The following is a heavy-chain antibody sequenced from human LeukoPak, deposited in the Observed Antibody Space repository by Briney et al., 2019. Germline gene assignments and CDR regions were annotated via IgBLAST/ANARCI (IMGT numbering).Heavy chain of an antibody. J-gene: IGHJ3*01. V-gene: IGHV3-7*01. CDR1: GFTFSNYW. D-gene: IGHD3-22*01. Sequence: GGSLRLSCAASGFTFSNYWMSWVRQTPGKGLEWVANIKPDGSEKFYVDSVKGRFTISRDNAKNSLYLQMSSLRVEDTAVYYCARGDYYDASGYYTDAFDVWGQGTMVTVSS. CDR3: ARGDYYDASGYYTDAFDV. CDR2: IKPDGSEK.